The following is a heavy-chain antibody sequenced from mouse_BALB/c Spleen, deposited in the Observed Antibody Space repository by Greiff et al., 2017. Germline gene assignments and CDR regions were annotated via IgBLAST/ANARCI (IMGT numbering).Heavy chain of an antibody. CDR3: ARSRGNYVGYYAMDY. V-gene: IGHV1S81*02. CDR2: INPSNGRT. J-gene: IGHJ4*01. Sequence: QVQLMQSGADLVKPGASVKLSCKASGYTFTSYWMHWVKQSPGQGLEWIGAINPSNGRTNYNEKFKSKATLTVDKSSSTAYMQLSSLTSEDAAFYCCARSRGNYVGYYAMDYWGQGTSVTVSS. D-gene: IGHD2-1*01. CDR1: GYTFTSYW.